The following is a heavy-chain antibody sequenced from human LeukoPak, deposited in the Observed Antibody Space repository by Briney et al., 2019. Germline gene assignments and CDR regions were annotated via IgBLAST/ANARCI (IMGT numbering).Heavy chain of an antibody. CDR1: GGSISSYY. CDR3: ARVYSSSSGRDAFDI. Sequence: PSETLSLTCSVSGGSISSYYWSWIRQPPGKGLEWIGRIYTSGSTNYSPSLKSRVTMSVDTPKNHFSLKLTSVTPADTAVYYCARVYSSSSGRDAFDIWGQGTMVTVSS. J-gene: IGHJ3*02. CDR2: IYTSGST. D-gene: IGHD6-6*01. V-gene: IGHV4-4*07.